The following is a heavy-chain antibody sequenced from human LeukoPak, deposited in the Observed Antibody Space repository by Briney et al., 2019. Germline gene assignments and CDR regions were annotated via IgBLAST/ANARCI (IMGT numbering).Heavy chain of an antibody. Sequence: PGGSLRLSCAASGFVFNSHGMTWVRQAPGKGPEWVSAISGRSGSTYYTDSVRGRFTISRDNSKNTVYLQMNSLRVEETAVYYCAKLGGLAAAGWHDSWGRGTLVTVSS. J-gene: IGHJ4*02. D-gene: IGHD6-13*01. CDR2: ISGRSGST. V-gene: IGHV3-23*01. CDR3: AKLGGLAAAGWHDS. CDR1: GFVFNSHG.